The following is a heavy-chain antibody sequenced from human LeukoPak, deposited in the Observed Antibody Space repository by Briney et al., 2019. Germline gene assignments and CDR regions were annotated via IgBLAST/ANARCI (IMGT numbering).Heavy chain of an antibody. D-gene: IGHD4-17*01. J-gene: IGHJ4*02. Sequence: GASVKVSCKASGYTFTGYYMHWVRQAPGQGLEWMGWINPNSGGTNYAEKFQGRVTMTRDTSISTAYMELSRLRSDDTAVYNCARQTYGDYYFDYWGQGTLVTVSS. V-gene: IGHV1-2*02. CDR3: ARQTYGDYYFDY. CDR1: GYTFTGYY. CDR2: INPNSGGT.